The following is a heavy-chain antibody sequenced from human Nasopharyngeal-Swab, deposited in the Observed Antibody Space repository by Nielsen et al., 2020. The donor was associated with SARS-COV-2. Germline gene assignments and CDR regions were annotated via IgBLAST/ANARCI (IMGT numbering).Heavy chain of an antibody. Sequence: GGSLRLSCAASGFTVSSNYMSWVRQAPGKGLEWVGFIRSKAYGGTTEYAASVKGRFTISRDDSKSIAYLQMNSLKTEDTAVYYCTRGMAGAGSFDYWGQGTLVTVSS. J-gene: IGHJ4*02. D-gene: IGHD2-8*01. CDR2: IRSKAYGGTT. CDR1: GFTVSSNY. CDR3: TRGMAGAGSFDY. V-gene: IGHV3-49*04.